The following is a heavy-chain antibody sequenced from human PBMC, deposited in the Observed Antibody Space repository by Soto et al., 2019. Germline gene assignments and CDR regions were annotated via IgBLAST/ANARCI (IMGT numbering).Heavy chain of an antibody. CDR1: GYTFTSYG. Sequence: ASVKVSCKASGYTFTSYGISWVRQAPGQGLEWMGWISAYNGNTNYAQKLQGRVTMTTDTSTSTAYMELRSLRSDDTAVYYCARAKTGTTFAAIYHYYYYYYMDVWGKGTTVTVSS. V-gene: IGHV1-18*01. J-gene: IGHJ6*03. CDR2: ISAYNGNT. D-gene: IGHD1-7*01. CDR3: ARAKTGTTFAAIYHYYYYYYMDV.